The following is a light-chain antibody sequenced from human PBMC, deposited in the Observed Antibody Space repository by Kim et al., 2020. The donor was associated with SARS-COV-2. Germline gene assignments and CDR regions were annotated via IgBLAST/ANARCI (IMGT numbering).Light chain of an antibody. CDR1: QRVSHN. V-gene: IGKV3-15*01. CDR2: GAS. Sequence: VSPGERPTLSCRASQRVSHNLAWYQQKRGQTPRLLISGASARATGVPDRFSGGGSGTEFTLTISSLQSEDFAVYYCLQYNNWPRTFGQGTKVDIK. CDR3: LQYNNWPRT. J-gene: IGKJ1*01.